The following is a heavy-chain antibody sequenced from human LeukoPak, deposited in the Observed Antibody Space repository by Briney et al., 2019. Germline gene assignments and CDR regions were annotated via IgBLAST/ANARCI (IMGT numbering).Heavy chain of an antibody. CDR2: ISSSSIYI. J-gene: IGHJ4*02. Sequence: RGSLRLSCAASGFTFSSYSMNWVRQAPGKGLEWVSSISSSSIYIYYADSLKGRFTISRDNAKNSVYLQINSLRAEDTAVYYCAKADGDKPFDYWGQGTLVTVSS. D-gene: IGHD4-17*01. CDR1: GFTFSSYS. CDR3: AKADGDKPFDY. V-gene: IGHV3-21*01.